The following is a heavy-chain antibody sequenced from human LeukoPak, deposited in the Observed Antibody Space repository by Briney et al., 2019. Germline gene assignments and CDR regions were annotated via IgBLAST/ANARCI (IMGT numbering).Heavy chain of an antibody. J-gene: IGHJ4*02. CDR3: AKDPASGYCSGGSCYDSPFDS. V-gene: IGHV3-23*01. CDR1: GFTFSTYA. Sequence: GGSLRLSCAASGFTFSTYAMTWVRQAPGKGLEWVSLITGSAGSTYYADSVKVRFTISRDNSKNTLFLQMNSLRAEDTAVYYCAKDPASGYCSGGSCYDSPFDSWGQGTLVTVSS. D-gene: IGHD2-15*01. CDR2: ITGSAGST.